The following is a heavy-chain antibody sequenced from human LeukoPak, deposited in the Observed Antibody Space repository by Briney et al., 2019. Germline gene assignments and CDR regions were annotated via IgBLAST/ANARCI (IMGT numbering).Heavy chain of an antibody. Sequence: PSETLSLTCTVSGGSISSGSYYWSWIRQPAGKGLEWIGRIYTSGSTNYNPSLKSRVTISVDTSKNQFSLKLSSVTAADTAVYYGGRGGSGDVGGQGTTVTVS. D-gene: IGHD3-10*01. J-gene: IGHJ6*02. V-gene: IGHV4-61*02. CDR2: IYTSGST. CDR1: GGSISSGSYY. CDR3: GRGGSGDV.